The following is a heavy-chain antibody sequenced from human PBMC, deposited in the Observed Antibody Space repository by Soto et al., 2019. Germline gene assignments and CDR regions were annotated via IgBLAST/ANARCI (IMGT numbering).Heavy chain of an antibody. CDR3: ARHRGYCSSTSCYFGYGMDV. D-gene: IGHD2-2*01. CDR1: GGSISGYY. Sequence: SETLSLTCTVSGGSISGYYWSWIRQPPGKGLEWIGYIYYSGSTNYNPSLKSRVTISVDTSKNQFSLKLSSVTAADTAVYYCARHRGYCSSTSCYFGYGMDVWGQGTTVTVSS. J-gene: IGHJ6*02. V-gene: IGHV4-59*08. CDR2: IYYSGST.